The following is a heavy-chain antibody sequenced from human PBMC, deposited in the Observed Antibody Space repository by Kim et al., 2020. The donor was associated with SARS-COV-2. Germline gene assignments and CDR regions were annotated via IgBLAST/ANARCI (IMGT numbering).Heavy chain of an antibody. J-gene: IGHJ6*02. Sequence: GRFTISRDNSKNTLYLQMNSLRAEDTAVYYCASPYGSGSYPHYYYYGMDVWGQGTTVTVSS. CDR3: ASPYGSGSYPHYYYYGMDV. D-gene: IGHD3-10*01. V-gene: IGHV3-66*01.